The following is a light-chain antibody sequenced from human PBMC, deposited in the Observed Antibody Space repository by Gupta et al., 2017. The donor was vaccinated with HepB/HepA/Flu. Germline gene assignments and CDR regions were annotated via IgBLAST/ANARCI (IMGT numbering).Light chain of an antibody. J-gene: IGKJ3*01. CDR1: QSISRS. Sequence: DVQMTQSPSTLSASVGDRVTITCRASQSISRSMAWYQQNEGKSPNLLIYEASKLDRGVPSRFNGSGFGTEFTLTISSLQPDDFATYYCQQENNSPITFGHGTKVDFK. CDR3: QQENNSPIT. CDR2: EAS. V-gene: IGKV1-5*03.